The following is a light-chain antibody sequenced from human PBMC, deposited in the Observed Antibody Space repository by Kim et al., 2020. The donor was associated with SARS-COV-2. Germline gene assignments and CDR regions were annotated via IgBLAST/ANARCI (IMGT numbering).Light chain of an antibody. J-gene: IGLJ1*01. V-gene: IGLV1-51*01. Sequence: GQRVAVAWAGSTSDGGESDVSWYQQLPGTAPKRLMYDNERRPSGVRDGVWGSRWGGSGAVGSAGLRTGDEADYYCGTWESSLHFYVFGTGTKVTVL. CDR1: TSDGGESD. CDR3: GTWESSLHFYV. CDR2: DNE.